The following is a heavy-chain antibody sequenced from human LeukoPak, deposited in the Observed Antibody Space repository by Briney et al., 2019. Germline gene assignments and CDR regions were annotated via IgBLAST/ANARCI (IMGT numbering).Heavy chain of an antibody. CDR1: GISLSTSGMC. J-gene: IGHJ4*02. CDR3: ARTLAVPSYDSSGYLQIDYFDY. V-gene: IGHV2-70*11. D-gene: IGHD3-22*01. Sequence: SGPTLVNPTQTLTLTCTFSGISLSTSGMCVSWIRQPPGKALEWLARIDWDDDKYYSTSLKTRLTISKDTSKNQVVLTMTNMDPVDTATYYCARTLAVPSYDSSGYLQIDYFDYWGQGTLVTVSS. CDR2: IDWDDDK.